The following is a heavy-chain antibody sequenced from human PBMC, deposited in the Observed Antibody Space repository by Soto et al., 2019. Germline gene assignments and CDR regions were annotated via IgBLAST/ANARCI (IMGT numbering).Heavy chain of an antibody. CDR2: ISSDGTTQ. Sequence: QVQLVESGGGVVQPGRSLRLSCAASGFTFSSYGMHWVRQAPGKGLEWLSLISSDGTTQYYADSVKGRFTSSRDNSKSTLFLQMSSLKPEDTAVYYCAKGRQFSGRTLAVSWGQGTLVAVSS. CDR3: AKGRQFSGRTLAVS. J-gene: IGHJ5*02. V-gene: IGHV3-30*18. D-gene: IGHD1-26*01. CDR1: GFTFSSYG.